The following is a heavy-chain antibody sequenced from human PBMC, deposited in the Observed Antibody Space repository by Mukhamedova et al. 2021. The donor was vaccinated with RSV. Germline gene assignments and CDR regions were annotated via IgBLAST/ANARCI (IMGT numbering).Heavy chain of an antibody. Sequence: GEINHSGSTNYNPSLKSRVTISADTSKNQFSLKLSSVTAADTAVYYCARGRGIAADWGQGTLVTVSS. CDR2: INHSGST. CDR3: ARGRGIAAD. V-gene: IGHV4-34*01. J-gene: IGHJ4*02. D-gene: IGHD6-13*01.